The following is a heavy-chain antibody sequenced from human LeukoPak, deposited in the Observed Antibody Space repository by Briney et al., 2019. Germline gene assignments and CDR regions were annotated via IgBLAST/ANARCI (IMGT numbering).Heavy chain of an antibody. V-gene: IGHV3-30-3*01. CDR3: ARDALHYYGSGRYGMDV. Sequence: GESLRLSCAASGFTFSSYAMHWVRQAPGKGLEWVAVISYDGSNKYYADSVKGRFTISRDNSKNTLYLQMNSLRAEDTAVYYCARDALHYYGSGRYGMDVWGQGTTVTVSS. CDR2: ISYDGSNK. D-gene: IGHD3-10*01. J-gene: IGHJ6*02. CDR1: GFTFSSYA.